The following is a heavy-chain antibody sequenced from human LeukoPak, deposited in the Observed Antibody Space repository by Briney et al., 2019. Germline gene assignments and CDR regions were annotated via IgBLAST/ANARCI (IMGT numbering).Heavy chain of an antibody. CDR3: ARENVVAQGTFDY. J-gene: IGHJ4*02. CDR1: GDSITSNSFY. CDR2: VYYSGSS. D-gene: IGHD2-21*01. Sequence: SETLSLTCTVSGDSITSNSFYWGWIRQPPGKGLEWIGSVYYSGSSYSNPSLKSRVTISLDTSKNQVSLKLTFVTAADTAFYFCARENVVAQGTFDYWGQGTLVTVSS. V-gene: IGHV4-39*07.